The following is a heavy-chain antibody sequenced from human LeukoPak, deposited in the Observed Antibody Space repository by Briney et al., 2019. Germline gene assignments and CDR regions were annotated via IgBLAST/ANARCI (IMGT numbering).Heavy chain of an antibody. Sequence: PRASVKVSCKASGGTFSSYAISWVRQAPGQGLEWMGRIIPILGIANYAQKFQGRVTITADKSTSTAYVELSSLRSEDTAVYYCARDRIAVAGIFDYWGQGTLVTVSS. CDR1: GGTFSSYA. J-gene: IGHJ4*02. D-gene: IGHD6-19*01. CDR3: ARDRIAVAGIFDY. V-gene: IGHV1-69*04. CDR2: IIPILGIA.